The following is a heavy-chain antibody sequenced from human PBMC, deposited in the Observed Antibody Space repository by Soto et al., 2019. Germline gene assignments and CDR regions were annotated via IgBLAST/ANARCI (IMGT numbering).Heavy chain of an antibody. CDR2: ISAYNGNT. CDR1: GYTFTIYG. D-gene: IGHD3-22*01. V-gene: IGHV1-18*04. J-gene: IGHJ3*02. CDR3: ARSTYYYDSSGPSDI. Sequence: ASVKVSCNASGYTFTIYGISWVRQAPGQGLEWMGWISAYNGNTNYAQKLQGRVTMTADTSTSTAYMELRSLRSDDTAVYYCARSTYYYDSSGPSDIWGRGTMVTVSS.